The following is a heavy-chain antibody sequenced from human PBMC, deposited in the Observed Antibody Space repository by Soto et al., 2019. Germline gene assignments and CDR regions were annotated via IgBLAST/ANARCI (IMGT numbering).Heavy chain of an antibody. CDR3: ARSGYFGVDYYYMDV. CDR2: IYYSGST. Sequence: SETLSLTCTVSGGSISSYYWSWIRQPPGKGLEWIGYIYYSGSTNYNPSLKSRVTISVDTSKNQFSLKLSSVTAADTAVYYCARSGYFGVDYYYMDVWGKGTTVTVSS. J-gene: IGHJ6*03. D-gene: IGHD3-3*01. V-gene: IGHV4-59*01. CDR1: GGSISSYY.